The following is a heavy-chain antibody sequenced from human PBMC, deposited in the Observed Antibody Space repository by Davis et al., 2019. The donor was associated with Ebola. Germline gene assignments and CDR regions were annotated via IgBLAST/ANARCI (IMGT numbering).Heavy chain of an antibody. CDR3: ARDNFVVPGAIFSYYAMDV. Sequence: GESLKISCAGCGFVFSDYYIHWVRQAPGKGLEWLGRSRSKASGYNSEYAASMRDRLSIPRDESKTSVYLQMDSLRAEDTAVYYCARDNFVVPGAIFSYYAMDVWGHGTTVTVSS. V-gene: IGHV3-72*01. D-gene: IGHD2-2*01. CDR1: GFVFSDYY. CDR2: SRSKASGYNS. J-gene: IGHJ6*02.